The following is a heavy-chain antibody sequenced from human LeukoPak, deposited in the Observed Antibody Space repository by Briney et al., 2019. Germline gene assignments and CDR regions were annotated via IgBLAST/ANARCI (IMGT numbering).Heavy chain of an antibody. D-gene: IGHD3-9*01. V-gene: IGHV4-61*02. CDR2: IHSSGST. Sequence: SETLSLTCNVSGGSINSGTYYWTWIRQPAGKGLEWIGRIHSSGSTNYDPSLKSRVTISVDASNNQFPLRLASVTAADTAVYYCAKEESDWSSLGYYYHYMDVWGKGTTVTISS. CDR1: GGSINSGTYY. CDR3: AKEESDWSSLGYYYHYMDV. J-gene: IGHJ6*03.